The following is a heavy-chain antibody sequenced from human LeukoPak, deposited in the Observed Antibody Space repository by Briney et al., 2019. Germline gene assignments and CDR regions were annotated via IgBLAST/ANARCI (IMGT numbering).Heavy chain of an antibody. D-gene: IGHD5-12*01. Sequence: SETLSLTCAVSGGSISSGGYSWSWLRQPPGTGLEWIGYIYHSGSTYYNPSLKSRVTISVDRSKNQFSLKLSSVTAADTAVYYCAREATHGYFDYWGQGTLVTVSS. J-gene: IGHJ4*02. CDR2: IYHSGST. CDR1: GGSISSGGYS. V-gene: IGHV4-30-2*01. CDR3: AREATHGYFDY.